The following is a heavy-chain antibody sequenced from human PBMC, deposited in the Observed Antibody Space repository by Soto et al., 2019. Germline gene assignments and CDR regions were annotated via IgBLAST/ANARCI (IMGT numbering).Heavy chain of an antibody. Sequence: GGSLRLSCAASGFTFGDYGMSWVRQAPGKGLEWVSGINWNGGSTGYADSVKGRFTISRDNAKNSLYLQMNSLRAEDTALYHCARAQLGIRAVAGNDAFDIRGQGTMVTDSS. D-gene: IGHD6-19*01. CDR2: INWNGGST. V-gene: IGHV3-20*01. J-gene: IGHJ3*02. CDR3: ARAQLGIRAVAGNDAFDI. CDR1: GFTFGDYG.